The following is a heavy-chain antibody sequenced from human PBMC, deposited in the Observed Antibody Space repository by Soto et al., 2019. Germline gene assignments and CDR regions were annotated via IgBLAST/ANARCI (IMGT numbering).Heavy chain of an antibody. CDR1: GVTCVGFG. CDR3: ARTYSSSWSPFDY. D-gene: IGHD6-13*01. V-gene: IGHV4-34*01. Sequence: PSVLLRVRCGVVGVTCVGFGWRRILKPPGKGLEWIGEINQSGSTNYNPSLKSRVTISVDTSKNQFSLKLSSVTAADTGVYYCARTYSSSWSPFDYWGQGTQVTVSS. J-gene: IGHJ4*02. CDR2: INQSGST.